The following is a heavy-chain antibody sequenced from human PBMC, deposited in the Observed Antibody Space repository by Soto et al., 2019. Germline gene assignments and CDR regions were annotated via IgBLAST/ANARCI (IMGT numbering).Heavy chain of an antibody. CDR3: ARDGGRHSGGSDY. D-gene: IGHD1-26*01. J-gene: IGHJ4*02. V-gene: IGHV1-69*01. CDR1: GGTFSSYS. CDR2: IIPIFGTA. Sequence: QVQLVQSGAEVKKPGSSVKVSCKASGGTFSSYSINWVRQAPGQGLEWMGEIIPIFGTANYAQKFQGRVTITADESTSTAYMELSSLRSEDTDVYYCARDGGRHSGGSDYWGQGTLVTVSS.